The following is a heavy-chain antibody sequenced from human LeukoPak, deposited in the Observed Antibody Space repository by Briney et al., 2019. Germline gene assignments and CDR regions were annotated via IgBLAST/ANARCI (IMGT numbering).Heavy chain of an antibody. CDR1: GFTFSSYE. D-gene: IGHD6-19*01. Sequence: PGGSLRLSCAAPGFTFSSYEMNWVRQAPGKGLEWVSYISSSGSTIYYADSVKGRFTISRDNGKNSLYLQMDSLRDEDTAVYYCARSVTGQRAFDIWGQGTMVTVSS. J-gene: IGHJ3*02. V-gene: IGHV3-48*03. CDR2: ISSSGSTI. CDR3: ARSVTGQRAFDI.